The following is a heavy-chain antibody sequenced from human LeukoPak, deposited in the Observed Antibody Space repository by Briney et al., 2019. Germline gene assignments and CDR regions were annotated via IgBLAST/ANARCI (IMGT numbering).Heavy chain of an antibody. CDR3: ARQGYGDWAFVDS. V-gene: IGHV5-51*01. D-gene: IGHD4-17*01. CDR1: GYSFAYYW. CDR2: IYPGDSDD. J-gene: IGHJ4*02. Sequence: GESLKISCKGSGYSFAYYWIGWVRQMPGKGLEWMGIIYPGDSDDRYSPSFQGQVTISVDKSISTAYLQWSSLKASDTAMYYCARQGYGDWAFVDSWGQGTLVTVSS.